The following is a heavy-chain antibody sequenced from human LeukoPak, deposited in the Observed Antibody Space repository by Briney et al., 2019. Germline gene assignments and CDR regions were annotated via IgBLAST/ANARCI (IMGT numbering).Heavy chain of an antibody. D-gene: IGHD6-19*01. CDR1: GFTCDDYA. CDR2: ISCDSGSI. CDR3: AKDWSSGRVLESGAFDI. J-gene: IGHJ3*02. Sequence: PGRSVRLSCAASGFTCDDYAMQWVRQAPGKGLEGGSGISCDSGSIGYTDSGRGRFTISKDNDKHSLYLQMNSLRAEDMALYYCAKDWSSGRVLESGAFDIWGQGTMVTVSS. V-gene: IGHV3-9*03.